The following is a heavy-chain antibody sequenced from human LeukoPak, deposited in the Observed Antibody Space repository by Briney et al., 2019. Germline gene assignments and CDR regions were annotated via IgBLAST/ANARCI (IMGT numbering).Heavy chain of an antibody. Sequence: GESLKISCKGSGYSFTSYWIGWVRRVPGKGLEWMGIIYPGDSDTRYSPSFQGQVTISADKSISTAYLQWSSLKASHSAMYYCARTNDNWFDPWGQGTLVTVSS. CDR2: IYPGDSDT. CDR1: GYSFTSYW. CDR3: ARTNDNWFDP. D-gene: IGHD1-1*01. V-gene: IGHV5-51*01. J-gene: IGHJ5*02.